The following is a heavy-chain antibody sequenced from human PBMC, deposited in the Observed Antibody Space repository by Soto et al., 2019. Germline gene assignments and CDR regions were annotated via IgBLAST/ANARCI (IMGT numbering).Heavy chain of an antibody. CDR3: ARVVKDIVEGVAAVEGLFDP. D-gene: IGHD2-15*01. CDR2: INAGNGNT. Sequence: ASVKVSCKASGDTFNFYTINWVRQAHGQRLEWMGWINAGNGNTKYSQKFQGRVTMTTDTSTSTAYMELRSLRSDDTAVYYCARVVKDIVEGVAAVEGLFDPWGQGTLVTVSS. V-gene: IGHV1-3*01. J-gene: IGHJ5*02. CDR1: GDTFNFYT.